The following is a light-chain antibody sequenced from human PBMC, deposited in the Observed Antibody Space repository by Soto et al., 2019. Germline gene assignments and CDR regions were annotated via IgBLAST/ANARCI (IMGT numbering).Light chain of an antibody. CDR3: QQYYSTPT. CDR1: QSVLYSSNNKNY. Sequence: DIVMTQSPDSLAVSLGERATINCKSSQSVLYSSNNKNYLAWYQQKPGQPPKLLIYWASTRESGVPDRFSGSGSGTDYTHTISSLQAEDGAVYYCQQYYSTPTFGGGTKVEIK. V-gene: IGKV4-1*01. CDR2: WAS. J-gene: IGKJ4*01.